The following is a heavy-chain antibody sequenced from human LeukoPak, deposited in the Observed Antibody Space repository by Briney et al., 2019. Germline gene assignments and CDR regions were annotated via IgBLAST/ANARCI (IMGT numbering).Heavy chain of an antibody. Sequence: GGSLRLSCAASGFTLSSYSMNWVRQAPGKGLEWVSFISSSSSYIYYADSVKGRFTISRDNAKNSLYLQMNSLRAEDTAVYYWASSSDWGCSGGTCYNYEGYWGQGTLVTVSS. D-gene: IGHD2-15*01. J-gene: IGHJ4*02. CDR2: ISSSSSYI. CDR3: ASSSDWGCSGGTCYNYEGY. V-gene: IGHV3-21*01. CDR1: GFTLSSYS.